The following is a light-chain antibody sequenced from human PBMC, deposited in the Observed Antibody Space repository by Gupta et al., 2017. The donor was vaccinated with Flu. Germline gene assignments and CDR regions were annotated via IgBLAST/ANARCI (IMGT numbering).Light chain of an antibody. V-gene: IGKV2-28*01. Sequence: DIVMTQSPLSLPVTPGEPASISCRSSQSLLHRNGYNYLDWYLQKPGQSPQLLIYLGSNRASGVPARFSGSGSGTDFTLKISRVEAEDVGGYYCMQALQTPYSFGQGTKLEIK. CDR3: MQALQTPYS. J-gene: IGKJ2*03. CDR2: LGS. CDR1: QSLLHRNGYNY.